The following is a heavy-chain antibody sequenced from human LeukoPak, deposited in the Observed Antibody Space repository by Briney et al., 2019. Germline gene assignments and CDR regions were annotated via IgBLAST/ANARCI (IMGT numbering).Heavy chain of an antibody. Sequence: SETLSLTCAVYGGSFSGYYWSWIRQPPGKGLEWIGEINHSGSTNYNPSLKSRVTISVDTSKNQFSLKLSSVTAADTAVYYCARDRDHYYYGMDVWGQGTTVTVSS. J-gene: IGHJ6*02. CDR3: ARDRDHYYYGMDV. V-gene: IGHV4-34*01. CDR1: GGSFSGYY. CDR2: INHSGST.